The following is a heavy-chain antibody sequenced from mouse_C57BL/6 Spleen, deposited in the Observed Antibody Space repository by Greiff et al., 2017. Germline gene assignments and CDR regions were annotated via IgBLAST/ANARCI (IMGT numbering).Heavy chain of an antibody. J-gene: IGHJ4*01. V-gene: IGHV1-69*01. CDR3: ARWGSYYAMDY. CDR1: GYTFTSYW. Sequence: QVHVKQPGAELVMPGASVKLSCKASGYTFTSYWMHWVKQRPGQGLEWIGEIDPSDSYTNYNQKFKGKSTLTVDKSSSTAYMQLSSLTSEDSAVYYCARWGSYYAMDYWGQGTSVTVSS. CDR2: IDPSDSYT.